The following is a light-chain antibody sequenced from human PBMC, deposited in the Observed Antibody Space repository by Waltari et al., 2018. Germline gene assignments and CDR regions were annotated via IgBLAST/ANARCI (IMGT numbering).Light chain of an antibody. J-gene: IGKJ4*01. CDR3: QQYDSSTLT. CDR1: QSVSSTY. CDR2: GAS. V-gene: IGKV3-20*01. Sequence: EIVLTQSPGTLSLSPGERATLSCRASQSVSSTYLAWYQQKPGQAPRLLIYGASRRATGSPDRVSGSGSGTDFTLTISRLEPEDFAVYYCQQYDSSTLTFGGGTKVEIK.